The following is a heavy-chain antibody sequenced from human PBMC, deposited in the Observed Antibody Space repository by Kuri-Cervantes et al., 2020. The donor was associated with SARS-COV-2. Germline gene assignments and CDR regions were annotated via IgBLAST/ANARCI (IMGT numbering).Heavy chain of an antibody. Sequence: ASVKVSCKASGYTFTSYGISWVRQAPGQGLEWMGWISAYNGNTNYAQKLQGRVTMTTDTSTSTAYMELRSLSSDDTAVYYCARDAWSERHCAGGSCQHLDYWVQRALVTVSS. CDR2: ISAYNGNT. J-gene: IGHJ4*02. CDR1: GYTFTSYG. CDR3: ARDAWSERHCAGGSCQHLDY. V-gene: IGHV1-18*01. D-gene: IGHD2-15*01.